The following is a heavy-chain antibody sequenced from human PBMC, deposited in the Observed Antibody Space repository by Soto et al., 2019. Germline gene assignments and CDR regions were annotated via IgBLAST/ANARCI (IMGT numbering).Heavy chain of an antibody. Sequence: SETLSLTGTVSGASISSDGYSWSWIRQPPGKGLEWIGYFYHDGTTYYNPSLRSRVTISVDKSKNQFSLRLISVTAADTAVYYCAGPRYCSSTTCYFFDYWGQGALVTVSS. D-gene: IGHD2-2*01. J-gene: IGHJ4*02. CDR2: FYHDGTT. CDR1: GASISSDGYS. CDR3: AGPRYCSSTTCYFFDY. V-gene: IGHV4-30-2*01.